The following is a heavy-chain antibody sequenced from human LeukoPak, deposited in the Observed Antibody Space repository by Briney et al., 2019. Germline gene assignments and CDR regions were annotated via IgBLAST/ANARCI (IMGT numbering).Heavy chain of an antibody. V-gene: IGHV4-59*01. CDR2: IYYSGST. J-gene: IGHJ3*02. CDR3: ARGIYSYGMYDAFDI. D-gene: IGHD5-18*01. Sequence: YXSWIRQPPGKGLEWIGYIYYSGSTNYNPSLKSRVTISVDTSKNQFSLKLSSVTAADTAVYYCARGIYSYGMYDAFDIWGQGTMVTVSS. CDR1: Y.